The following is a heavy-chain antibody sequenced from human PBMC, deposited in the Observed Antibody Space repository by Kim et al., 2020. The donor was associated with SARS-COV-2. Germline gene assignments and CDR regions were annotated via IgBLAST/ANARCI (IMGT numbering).Heavy chain of an antibody. CDR2: ISYDGSNK. V-gene: IGHV3-30-3*01. J-gene: IGHJ4*02. Sequence: GGSLRLSCAASGFTFSSYAMHWVRQAPGKGLEWVAVISYDGSNKYYADSVKGRFTISRDNSKNTLYLQMNSLRAEDTAVYYCASERGEGTMVRGIWDYWGQGTLVTVSS. D-gene: IGHD3-10*01. CDR1: GFTFSSYA. CDR3: ASERGEGTMVRGIWDY.